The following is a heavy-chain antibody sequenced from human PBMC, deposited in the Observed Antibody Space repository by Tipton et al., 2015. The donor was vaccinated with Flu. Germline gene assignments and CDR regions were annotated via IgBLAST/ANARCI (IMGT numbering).Heavy chain of an antibody. CDR3: ARGVYGGTWASLDL. Sequence: GEALSSGDYYWTWVRQHPGKGLEWIGHIYYSGSTYYNPSLKTRLAISVDTSKNQISLNLSSGTAADTAVYYCARGVYGGTWASLDLWGQGTLVTVSS. V-gene: IGHV4-31*02. J-gene: IGHJ5*02. D-gene: IGHD4-23*01. CDR2: IYYSGST. CDR1: GEALSSGDYY.